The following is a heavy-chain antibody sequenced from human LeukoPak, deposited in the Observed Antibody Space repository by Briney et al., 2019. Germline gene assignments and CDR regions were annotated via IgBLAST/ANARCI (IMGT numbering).Heavy chain of an antibody. Sequence: SETLSLTCAVSGGSISSGGYSWSWIRQPPGKGLEWIGYIYYSGSTNYNPSLKSRVTISVDTSKNQFSLKLSSVTAADTAVYYCARAPGHRWLQSSPFDYWGQGTLVTVSS. CDR2: IYYSGST. CDR1: GGSISSGGYS. J-gene: IGHJ4*02. D-gene: IGHD5-24*01. V-gene: IGHV4-61*08. CDR3: ARAPGHRWLQSSPFDY.